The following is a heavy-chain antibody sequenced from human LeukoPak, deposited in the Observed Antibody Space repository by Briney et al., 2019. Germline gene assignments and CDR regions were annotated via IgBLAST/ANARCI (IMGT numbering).Heavy chain of an antibody. V-gene: IGHV4-61*02. J-gene: IGHJ4*02. CDR3: ARNSGYDSDYFDY. Sequence: PSETLSLTCTVSGGSISSGDYYWSWIRQPAGKGLEWIGRIYTSGSTNYNPSLKSRVTISVDTSKNQFSLKLSSVTAADTAVYYCARNSGYDSDYFDYWGQGTLVTVSS. CDR2: IYTSGST. CDR1: GGSISSGDYY. D-gene: IGHD5-12*01.